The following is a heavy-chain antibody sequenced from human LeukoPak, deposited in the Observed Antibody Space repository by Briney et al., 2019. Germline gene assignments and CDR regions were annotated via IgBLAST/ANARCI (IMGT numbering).Heavy chain of an antibody. D-gene: IGHD3-10*01. CDR2: INYSGST. CDR3: ARGKLPSISMVRGVRHTSWFDS. Sequence: PSETLSLTCIVSTGSISSYYWSWIRQPPGKGPEWIGYINYSGSTNYNPSLKSRVTISVDTTKNQFSLKLSSVTAADTAVYYCARGKLPSISMVRGVRHTSWFDSWGQGILVTVSS. CDR1: TGSISSYY. V-gene: IGHV4-59*01. J-gene: IGHJ5*01.